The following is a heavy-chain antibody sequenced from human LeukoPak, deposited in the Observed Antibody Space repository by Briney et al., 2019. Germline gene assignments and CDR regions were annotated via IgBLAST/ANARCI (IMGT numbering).Heavy chain of an antibody. CDR3: ARDRATFGGVIVLDY. CDR1: GFTFTSNG. CDR2: ISAYNGNT. J-gene: IGHJ4*02. D-gene: IGHD3-16*02. Sequence: GASVKVSCKTSGFTFTSNGISWVRQAPGQGLEWMGWISAYNGNTNYAQKLQGRVTMTTDTSTSTAYMELRSLRSDDTAVYYCARDRATFGGVIVLDYWGQGTLVTVSS. V-gene: IGHV1-18*01.